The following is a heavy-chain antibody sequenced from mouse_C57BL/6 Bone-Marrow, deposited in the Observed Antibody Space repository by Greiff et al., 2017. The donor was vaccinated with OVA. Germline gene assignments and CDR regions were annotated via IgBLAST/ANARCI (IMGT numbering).Heavy chain of an antibody. CDR2: IDPSDSYT. V-gene: IGHV1-50*01. CDR1: GYTFTSYW. Sequence: VQLQQSGAELVKPGASVKLSCKASGYTFTSYWMQWVKQRPGQGLEWIGEIDPSDSYTNYNQKFKGKATLTVDTSSSTAYMQLSSLTSEDSAVYYCARWLGFYAMDYWGQGTSVTVSS. CDR3: ARWLGFYAMDY. D-gene: IGHD3-1*01. J-gene: IGHJ4*01.